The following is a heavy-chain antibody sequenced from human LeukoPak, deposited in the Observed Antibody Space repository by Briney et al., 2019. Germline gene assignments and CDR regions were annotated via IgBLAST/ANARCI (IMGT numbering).Heavy chain of an antibody. CDR1: GFTVSSNY. V-gene: IGHV3-66*01. CDR3: ARDYDDILTGRRYLDY. J-gene: IGHJ4*02. Sequence: GGSLRLSCAASGFTVSSNYMSWVRQAPGKGLEWVSVIYSGGSTYYADSVKGRFTISRDNSKNTLYLQMNSLRAEDTAVYYCARDYDDILTGRRYLDYWGQGTLVTVSS. CDR2: IYSGGST. D-gene: IGHD3-9*01.